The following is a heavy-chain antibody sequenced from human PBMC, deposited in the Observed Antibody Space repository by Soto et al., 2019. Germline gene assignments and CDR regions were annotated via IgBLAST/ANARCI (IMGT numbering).Heavy chain of an antibody. D-gene: IGHD2-2*01. CDR2: IDYSGST. CDR3: AREHCSSTSCQVNWFDP. J-gene: IGHJ5*02. CDR1: GGSISSGDYY. V-gene: IGHV4-30-4*01. Sequence: QVQMQESGPGLVKPSQTLSLTCTVSGGSISSGDYYWSWIRQPPGKGLEWIGYIDYSGSTYYNPSLKRRVTISVDTSKNQFSLKLSSVTAADTAVYYCAREHCSSTSCQVNWFDPWGQGTLVTVSS.